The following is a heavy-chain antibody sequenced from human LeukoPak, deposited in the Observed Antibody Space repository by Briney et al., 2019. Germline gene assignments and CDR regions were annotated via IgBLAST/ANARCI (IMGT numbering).Heavy chain of an antibody. V-gene: IGHV4-59*08. CDR1: GGSISSYS. D-gene: IGHD3-10*01. J-gene: IGHJ4*02. Sequence: SETLSLTCTVSGGSISSYSWSWIRQPPGKGLEWIGYIYYSGSTNYNPSLKSRVTISVDTPKNQFSLKLSSVTAADTAVYYCARHLTMVRGVAPPLGYWGQGTLVTVSS. CDR3: ARHLTMVRGVAPPLGY. CDR2: IYYSGST.